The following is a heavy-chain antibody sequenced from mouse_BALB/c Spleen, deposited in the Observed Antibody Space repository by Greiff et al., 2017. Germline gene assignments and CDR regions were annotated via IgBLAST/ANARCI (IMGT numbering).Heavy chain of an antibody. CDR3: ARSGDGSSDFDY. CDR1: GFTFSSFG. Sequence: EVQLVGSGGGLVQPGGSRKLSCAASGFTFSSFGMHWVRQAPGKGLEWVAYISSGSSTIYYADTVKGRFTISRDNPKNTLFLQMTSLRSEDTAMYYCARSGDGSSDFDYWGQGTTLTVSS. V-gene: IGHV5-17*02. CDR2: ISSGSSTI. D-gene: IGHD1-1*01. J-gene: IGHJ2*01.